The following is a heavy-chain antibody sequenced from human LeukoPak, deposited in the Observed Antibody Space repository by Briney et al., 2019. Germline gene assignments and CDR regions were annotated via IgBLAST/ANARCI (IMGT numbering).Heavy chain of an antibody. V-gene: IGHV3-30*18. CDR2: ISYDGSNK. CDR3: AKYPYGDYRLDY. D-gene: IGHD4-17*01. J-gene: IGHJ4*02. CDR1: GFTFSSYG. Sequence: QPGRSLRLSCVASGFTFSSYGMHWVRQAPGKGLEWVAVISYDGSNKYYADSVKGRFTISRDNSKNTLYLQMNSLRAEDTAVYYCAKYPYGDYRLDYWGQGTLVTVSS.